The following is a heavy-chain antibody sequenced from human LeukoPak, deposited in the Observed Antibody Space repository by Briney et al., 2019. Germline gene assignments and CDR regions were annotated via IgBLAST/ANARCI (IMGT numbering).Heavy chain of an antibody. CDR3: ARSCRDGYRDFDY. CDR1: GYSFTSYW. J-gene: IGHJ4*02. V-gene: IGHV5-51*01. CDR2: IYPGDSDT. D-gene: IGHD5-24*01. Sequence: SGASLKISCKGSGYSFTSYWIGWVRPMPGKGLEWMGIIYPGDSDTRYSPSFQGQVTISADKSISTAYLQWSSLKASDTAMYYCARSCRDGYRDFDYWGQGTLVTVSS.